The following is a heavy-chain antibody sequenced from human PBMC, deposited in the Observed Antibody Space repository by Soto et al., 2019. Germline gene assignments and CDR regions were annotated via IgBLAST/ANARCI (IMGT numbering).Heavy chain of an antibody. CDR3: ARDYDSSGYYPWVGAFDI. D-gene: IGHD3-22*01. Sequence: TLSLTCAVSGGSISSGGYSWSWIRQPPGKGLEWIGYIYHSGSTYYNPSLKSRVTISVDRSKNQFSLKLSSVTAADTAVYYCARDYDSSGYYPWVGAFDIWGQGTMVTVSS. V-gene: IGHV4-30-2*01. CDR2: IYHSGST. CDR1: GGSISSGGYS. J-gene: IGHJ3*02.